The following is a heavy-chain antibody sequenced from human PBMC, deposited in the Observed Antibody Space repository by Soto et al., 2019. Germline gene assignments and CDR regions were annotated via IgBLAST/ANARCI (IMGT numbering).Heavy chain of an antibody. CDR2: IYYSGST. D-gene: IGHD2-2*01. J-gene: IGHJ4*02. Sequence: SETLSLTCTVSGGSISSSSYYWGWIRQPPGKGLEWIGSIYYSGSTYYNPSLKSRVTISVDTSKNQFSLKLSSVTAADTAVYYCARQSKDCSSTSCYGGFDYWGQGTLVTVSS. V-gene: IGHV4-39*01. CDR3: ARQSKDCSSTSCYGGFDY. CDR1: GGSISSSSYY.